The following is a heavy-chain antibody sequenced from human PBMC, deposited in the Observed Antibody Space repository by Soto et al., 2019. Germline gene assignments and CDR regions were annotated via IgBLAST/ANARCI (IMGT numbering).Heavy chain of an antibody. J-gene: IGHJ6*01. D-gene: IGHD3-22*01. CDR2: ISFDGHNQ. CDR1: GFTFGRNA. V-gene: IGHV3-30-3*01. Sequence: QEQLVQSGGGVVQPGRSLRLSCEASGFTFGRNAMHWVRQPPGKGLEWVAVISFDGHNQYYTDSVKGRFTISRDNSKNTLYLQMNSLRREDTAVYYWARDREDSGLYYGMDVWGQGTTVTVSS. CDR3: ARDREDSGLYYGMDV.